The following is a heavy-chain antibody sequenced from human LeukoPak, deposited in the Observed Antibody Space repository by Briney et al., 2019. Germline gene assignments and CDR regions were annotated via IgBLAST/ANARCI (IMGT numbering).Heavy chain of an antibody. D-gene: IGHD5-18*01. CDR1: GGSISGTGYY. Sequence: SETLSLTCTVSGGSISGTGYYWGWIRQPPGKGLEWIGSIYYSGSSYYNPSLKSRVTISVDTSKNQFSLKLSSVTAADTAVYYCARLKGHNYGYSDYWGQGTLVTVSS. CDR2: IYYSGSS. V-gene: IGHV4-39*01. CDR3: ARLKGHNYGYSDY. J-gene: IGHJ4*02.